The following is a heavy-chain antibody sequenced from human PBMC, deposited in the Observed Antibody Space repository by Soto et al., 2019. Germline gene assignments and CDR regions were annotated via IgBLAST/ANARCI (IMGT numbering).Heavy chain of an antibody. Sequence: SETLSLTCTVYGGSFSGYYWSCIRQPPGKGLEWIGEINHSGSTNYNPSLKSRVTISVDTSKNQFSLKLSSVTAADTAVYYCARTARLHGYFQHWGQGTLVTVSS. CDR3: ARTARLHGYFQH. D-gene: IGHD2-15*01. V-gene: IGHV4-34*01. CDR2: INHSGST. CDR1: GGSFSGYY. J-gene: IGHJ1*01.